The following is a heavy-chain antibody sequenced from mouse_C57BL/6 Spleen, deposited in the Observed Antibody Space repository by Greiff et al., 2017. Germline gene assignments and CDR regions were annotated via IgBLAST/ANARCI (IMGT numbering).Heavy chain of an antibody. Sequence: DVMLVESGGGLVKPGGSLKLSCAASGFTFSDYGMHWVRQAPEKGLEWVAYISSGSSTIYYADTVKGRFTISRDNANNTLFLQMPSLRSAYTAMYYCASYDYDGWYFDVWGTGTTVTVSS. CDR3: ASYDYDGWYFDV. D-gene: IGHD2-4*01. V-gene: IGHV5-17*01. J-gene: IGHJ1*03. CDR2: ISSGSSTI. CDR1: GFTFSDYG.